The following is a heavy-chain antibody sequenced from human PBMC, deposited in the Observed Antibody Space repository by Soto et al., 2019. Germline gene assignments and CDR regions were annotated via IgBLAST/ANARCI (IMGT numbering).Heavy chain of an antibody. CDR1: GGSIRTGGYS. D-gene: IGHD4-17*01. CDR3: AREDYGDYGGYFDY. V-gene: IGHV4-30-2*01. Sequence: QLQLQESGSGLVKPSQTLSLTCTVSGGSIRTGGYSWSWIRQPPGKGLEWIGNTYHSGNPYYNPSRKSRVAISVDGTKNQFSLKVSSVTAAGTAVYYCAREDYGDYGGYFDYWGQGSLVTVSS. CDR2: TYHSGNP. J-gene: IGHJ4*02.